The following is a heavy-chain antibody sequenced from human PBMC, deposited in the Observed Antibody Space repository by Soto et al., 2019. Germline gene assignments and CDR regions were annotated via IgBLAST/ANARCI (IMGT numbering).Heavy chain of an antibody. V-gene: IGHV3-23*01. Sequence: WGSLRLSCTVSGFIFSRYGMHWVRKAQGKGLEWVSAISGSGGSTYYADSVKGRFTISRDNSKNTLFLQMNGLRTEDTAVYYCMRDSMKGGGFDYWGRGTLVTVSS. D-gene: IGHD3-16*01. CDR2: ISGSGGST. CDR1: GFIFSRYG. CDR3: MRDSMKGGGFDY. J-gene: IGHJ4*02.